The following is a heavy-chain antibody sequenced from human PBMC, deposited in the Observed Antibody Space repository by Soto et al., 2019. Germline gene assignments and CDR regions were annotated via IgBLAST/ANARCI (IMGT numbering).Heavy chain of an antibody. V-gene: IGHV3-30*03. CDR1: GFTFTRSG. Sequence: GGSLRLSCATSGFTFTRSGMHWVRQAPGKGLDWVAVISSDGGNKYYGDSVRGRFTISRDNSNNTLFLEMKSLRAEDTAVYYCARVRRRYSGYYHIDVWGQGTTVTVSS. CDR3: ARVRRRYSGYYHIDV. CDR2: ISSDGGNK. D-gene: IGHD5-12*01. J-gene: IGHJ6*02.